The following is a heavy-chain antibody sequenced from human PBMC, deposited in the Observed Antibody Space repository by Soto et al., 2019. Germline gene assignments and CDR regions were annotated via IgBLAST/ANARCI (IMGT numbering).Heavy chain of an antibody. CDR1: GGSISSGGYY. CDR3: VREGPGYSYGYLDYYGMDV. Sequence: PSETLSLTCTVSGGSISSGGYYWSWIRQHPGKGLEWIGYIYYSGSTNYNPSLKSRVTISVDTSKNQFSLKLSSVTAADTAVYYCVREGPGYSYGYLDYYGMDVWGQGTTVTVSS. CDR2: IYYSGST. D-gene: IGHD5-18*01. J-gene: IGHJ6*02. V-gene: IGHV4-61*08.